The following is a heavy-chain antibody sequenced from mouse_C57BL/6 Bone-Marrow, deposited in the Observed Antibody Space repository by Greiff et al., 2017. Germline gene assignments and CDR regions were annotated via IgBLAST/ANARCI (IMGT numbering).Heavy chain of an antibody. CDR1: GYTFTSYW. CDR2: IDPSDSYT. CDR3: ARGGD. J-gene: IGHJ3*01. Sequence: QVQLQQPGAELVMPGASVKLSCKASGYTFTSYWMHWVKQRPGQGLEWIGEIDPSDSYTNYNQKFKGKSTLTVDKSSSPAYMLLSSVTAEASAVYYCARGGDWGQGTLGTVSA. V-gene: IGHV1-69*01.